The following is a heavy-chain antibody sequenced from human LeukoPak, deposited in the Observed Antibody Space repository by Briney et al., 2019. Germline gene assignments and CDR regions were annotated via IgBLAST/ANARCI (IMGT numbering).Heavy chain of an antibody. CDR1: GFTFSSYN. V-gene: IGHV3-48*04. CDR3: ARSSWLLIGY. D-gene: IGHD3-22*01. CDR2: ISSGGSII. Sequence: GGSLRLSCAASGFTFSSYNMNWVRQAPGKGLEWVSYISSGGSIIYHADSVKGRFTISRANAKNSLYLQMNSLRAEDTAVYYCARSSWLLIGYWGQGTLVTVSS. J-gene: IGHJ4*02.